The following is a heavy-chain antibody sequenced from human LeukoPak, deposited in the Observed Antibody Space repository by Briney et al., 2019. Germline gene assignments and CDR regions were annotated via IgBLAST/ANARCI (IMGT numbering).Heavy chain of an antibody. V-gene: IGHV1-2*02. CDR3: ARDRSGSGTKRPYYFDY. D-gene: IGHD3-10*01. J-gene: IGHJ4*02. CDR2: INPNSGGT. Sequence: ASVKVSCKXSGYTFTGYYMHWVRQAPGQGLEWMGWINPNSGGTNYPQKFQGRVTMTRDTSISTAYMELSRLRSDDTAVYYCARDRSGSGTKRPYYFDYWGQGTLVTVSS. CDR1: GYTFTGYY.